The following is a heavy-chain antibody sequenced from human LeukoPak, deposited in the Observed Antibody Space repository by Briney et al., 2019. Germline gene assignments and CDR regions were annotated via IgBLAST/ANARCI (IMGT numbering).Heavy chain of an antibody. D-gene: IGHD1-26*01. CDR1: GGSFSGYY. CDR2: INHSGST. CDR3: ARGTNPRRVGARQPAFDI. V-gene: IGHV4-34*01. J-gene: IGHJ3*02. Sequence: PSETLSLTCAVYGGSFSGYYWSWIRQPPGKGLEWIGEINHSGSTNYNPSLKSRVTISVDTSKNQFSLKLSSVTAADTAVYYCARGTNPRRVGARQPAFDIWGQGTMVTASS.